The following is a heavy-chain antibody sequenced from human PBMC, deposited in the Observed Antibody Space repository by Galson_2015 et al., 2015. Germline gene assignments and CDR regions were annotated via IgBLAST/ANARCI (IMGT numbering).Heavy chain of an antibody. Sequence: SLRLSCAASKFTFSSYYMSWVRQAPGKGLEWVSSISGTTTYIYYADSVKGRFTISRDNAKNSPYLQMNSLGAEDTAVYYCVRQILDYDFWSGYYPTNLDYWGQGTLVTVSS. V-gene: IGHV3-21*01. J-gene: IGHJ4*02. CDR3: VRQILDYDFWSGYYPTNLDY. CDR2: ISGTTTYI. CDR1: KFTFSSYY. D-gene: IGHD3-3*01.